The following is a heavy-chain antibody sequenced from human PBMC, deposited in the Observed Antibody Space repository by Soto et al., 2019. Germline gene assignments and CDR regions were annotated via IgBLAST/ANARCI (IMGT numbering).Heavy chain of an antibody. V-gene: IGHV3-48*04. Sequence: GGSLRLSCAASGFTFSSYSMNWVRQAPGKGLEWVSYISSSSSTIYYADSVKGRFTISRDNAKNSLYLQMNSLRAEDTAVYYCARMEGYIAVAGADYWGQGTLVTVSS. CDR2: ISSSSSTI. CDR1: GFTFSSYS. CDR3: ARMEGYIAVAGADY. D-gene: IGHD6-19*01. J-gene: IGHJ4*02.